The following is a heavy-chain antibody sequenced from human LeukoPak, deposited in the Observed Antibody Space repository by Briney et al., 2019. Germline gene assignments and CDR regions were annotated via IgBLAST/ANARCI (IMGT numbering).Heavy chain of an antibody. J-gene: IGHJ3*02. Sequence: SETLSLTCTVSGYSISSGYYWGWIRQPPGKGLEWIGSIYHSGSTYYNPSLKSRVTISVDTSKNQFSLKLSSVTAADTAVYYCARDMYSGYDPGAFDIWGQGTMVTVSS. CDR1: GYSISSGYY. D-gene: IGHD5-12*01. V-gene: IGHV4-38-2*02. CDR3: ARDMYSGYDPGAFDI. CDR2: IYHSGST.